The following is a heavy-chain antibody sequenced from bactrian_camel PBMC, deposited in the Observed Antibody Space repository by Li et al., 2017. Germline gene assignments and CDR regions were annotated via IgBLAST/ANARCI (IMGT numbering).Heavy chain of an antibody. Sequence: HVQLVESGGGSVQPGESLRLSCEASNLTFSFTRAWMSWVRQAPGKGLEWVGSINHDGTSTWLSDSVKGRFALSRDNSKNTIFLQMNDLKSEDKALYYCALITREGCTWEYWGQGTQVTVS. D-gene: IGHD1*01. J-gene: IGHJ4*01. V-gene: IGHV3-2*01. CDR2: INHDGTST. CDR1: NLTFSFTRAW. CDR3: ALITREGCTWEY.